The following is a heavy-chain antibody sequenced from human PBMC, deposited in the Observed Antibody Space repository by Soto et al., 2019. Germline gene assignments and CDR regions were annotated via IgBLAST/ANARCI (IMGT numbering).Heavy chain of an antibody. V-gene: IGHV1-18*01. Sequence: QVQLVQSGAEVKKPGASVKVSCKASGYTFTSYGISWVRQAPGQGLEWMGWISAYNGNTNYAQKLQGRGTRTPHTSTRTDYLELRSQRYDDTAVHYCAREGADHDILTGYHYYYDGMDVWGQGTTVTVSS. D-gene: IGHD3-9*01. CDR2: ISAYNGNT. CDR1: GYTFTSYG. CDR3: AREGADHDILTGYHYYYDGMDV. J-gene: IGHJ6*02.